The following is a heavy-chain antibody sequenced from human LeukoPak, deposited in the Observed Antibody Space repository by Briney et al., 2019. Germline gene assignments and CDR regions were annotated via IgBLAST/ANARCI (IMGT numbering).Heavy chain of an antibody. CDR1: GGTFSSYA. J-gene: IGHJ5*02. CDR3: ARLDYYDSSGYGKGFDP. V-gene: IGHV1-69*04. D-gene: IGHD3-22*01. Sequence: SVKVSCKASGGTFSSYAISWVRQAPGQGLEWMGRIIPIFGIANYAQKFQGRVTITADKSTSTAYMELSSLRSEDTAVYYCARLDYYDSSGYGKGFDPWGQGALVTVSS. CDR2: IIPIFGIA.